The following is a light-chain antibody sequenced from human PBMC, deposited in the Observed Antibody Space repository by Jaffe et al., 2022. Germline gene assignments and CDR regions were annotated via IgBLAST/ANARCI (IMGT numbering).Light chain of an antibody. J-gene: IGKJ1*01. CDR3: QRTYTAPM. CDR1: QSISNY. CDR2: AAS. Sequence: EIQMTQSPSSLSASVGDRVTITCRASQSISNYLNWYQQKPGKAPNLLIYAASNLQSGVPSRFSGSGFGTDFTLTISSLQPEDFATYYCQRTYTAPMFGQGTKVEI. V-gene: IGKV1-39*01.